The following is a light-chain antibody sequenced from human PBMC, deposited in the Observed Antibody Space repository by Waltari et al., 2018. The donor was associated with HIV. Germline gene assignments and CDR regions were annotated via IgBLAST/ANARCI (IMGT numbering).Light chain of an antibody. Sequence: QSALTQPASVSGSPGPSITLSCTGTSSDVGRYNLVSWYQQHPGKAPEPMIYEVNKRPSVVSIRFSGSKSGNTASLTISELQADDEADYYCCSYAGSSTYVFGTGTKVTVL. CDR3: CSYAGSSTYV. CDR2: EVN. CDR1: SSDVGRYNL. J-gene: IGLJ1*01. V-gene: IGLV2-23*02.